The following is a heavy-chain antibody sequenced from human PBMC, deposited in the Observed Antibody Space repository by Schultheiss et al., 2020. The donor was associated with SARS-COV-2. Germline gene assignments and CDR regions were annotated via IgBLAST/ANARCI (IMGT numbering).Heavy chain of an antibody. D-gene: IGHD3-22*01. V-gene: IGHV3-7*01. CDR3: TRLTYYYDSSGDL. Sequence: GGSLRLSCAASGFTFSSYAMHWVRQAPGKGLEWVADVHPDGSEIYYLDSVKGRFTISRDNAKNSLYLQMNSLRAEDTAVYYCTRLTYYYDSSGDLWGQGTLVTVSS. CDR1: GFTFSSYA. J-gene: IGHJ5*02. CDR2: VHPDGSEI.